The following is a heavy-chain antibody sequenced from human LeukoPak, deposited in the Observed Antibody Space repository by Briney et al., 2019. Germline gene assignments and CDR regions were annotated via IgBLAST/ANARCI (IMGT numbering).Heavy chain of an antibody. CDR1: GFTFSSYS. Sequence: GGSLRLSCAASGFTFSSYSMNWVRQAPGKGLEWVSFIDTSAAYIYYGDSMRGRFTISRDNAKNSLYLQMNGLRAEDTGVYYCARGRSITLLRGVAMSDGFDIWGQGTMVTVSS. CDR2: IDTSAAYI. V-gene: IGHV3-21*01. D-gene: IGHD3-10*01. CDR3: ARGRSITLLRGVAMSDGFDI. J-gene: IGHJ3*02.